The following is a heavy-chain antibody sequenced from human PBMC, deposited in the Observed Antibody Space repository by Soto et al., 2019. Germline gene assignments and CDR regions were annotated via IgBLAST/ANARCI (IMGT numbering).Heavy chain of an antibody. CDR3: AKDLGSRNGMDV. V-gene: IGHV3-23*01. D-gene: IGHD6-13*01. CDR2: ISGSGGST. Sequence: EVQLLESGGGLVQPGGSLRLSCAASGFTFSSYAMSWVRQAPGKGLEWVSAISGSGGSTYYADSVKGRFTISRDNSKNRLYMQMNSLRAEDTAVYYCAKDLGSRNGMDVWGQGTTVTVSS. CDR1: GFTFSSYA. J-gene: IGHJ6*02.